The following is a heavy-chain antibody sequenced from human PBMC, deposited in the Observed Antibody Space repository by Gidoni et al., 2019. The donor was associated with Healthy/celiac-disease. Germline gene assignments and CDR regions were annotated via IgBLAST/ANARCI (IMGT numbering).Heavy chain of an antibody. CDR1: GYSFTSYW. J-gene: IGHJ2*01. CDR3: ARRGGGLYGDHLYGYFDL. Sequence: EVQLVQSGAEVKKPGESLKISCKGSGYSFTSYWIGWVRQMPGKGLEWMGIIYPGDSDTRYSPSVQGQVTISADKSTSTAYLQWSSLKASDTAMYYWARRGGGLYGDHLYGYFDLWGRGTLVTVSS. CDR2: IYPGDSDT. D-gene: IGHD4-17*01. V-gene: IGHV5-51*01.